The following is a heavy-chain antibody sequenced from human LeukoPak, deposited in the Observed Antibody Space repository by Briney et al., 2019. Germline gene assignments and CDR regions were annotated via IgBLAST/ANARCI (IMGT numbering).Heavy chain of an antibody. CDR2: ISHDSGVR. Sequence: GGSLRLSCEASGFIFSRDSMNWVRQAPGKGLEWISYISHDSGVRYYADSVRGRFTISRDNAKTSLHLQMHSLRAEDTAVYYCVRDNPRCCGVVPANIDDYWGQGTLVTVSS. J-gene: IGHJ4*02. D-gene: IGHD2-15*01. V-gene: IGHV3-48*01. CDR1: GFIFSRDS. CDR3: VRDNPRCCGVVPANIDDY.